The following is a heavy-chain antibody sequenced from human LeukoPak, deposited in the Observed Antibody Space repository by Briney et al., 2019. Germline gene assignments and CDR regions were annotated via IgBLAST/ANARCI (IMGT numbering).Heavy chain of an antibody. CDR1: GLTFSTYL. V-gene: IGHV3-74*01. CDR3: GRDTASACDY. D-gene: IGHD2-21*02. J-gene: IGHJ4*02. CDR2: IRGDESKT. Sequence: AGTLRLSRAACGLTFSTYLMHWVRQAPGKELVWVSGIRGDESKTTTADSVKGRFTISRDNAKNTLYLQMNSLRAEDPAVYYFGRDTASACDYCGQGTLVTVSS.